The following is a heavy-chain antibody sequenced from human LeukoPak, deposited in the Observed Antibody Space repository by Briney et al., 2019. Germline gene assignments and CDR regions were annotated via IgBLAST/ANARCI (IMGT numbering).Heavy chain of an antibody. CDR1: GYTFTSYG. Sequence: ASVNVSCKASGYTFTSYGISWVRQAPGQRLEWMGWISAYNGNTNYAQKLQGRVTMTTDTSTSTAYMELRSLRSDDTAVYYCARGRAIVVVPAATGLGWFDPWGQGTLVTVSS. CDR3: ARGRAIVVVPAATGLGWFDP. V-gene: IGHV1-18*04. D-gene: IGHD2-2*01. CDR2: ISAYNGNT. J-gene: IGHJ5*02.